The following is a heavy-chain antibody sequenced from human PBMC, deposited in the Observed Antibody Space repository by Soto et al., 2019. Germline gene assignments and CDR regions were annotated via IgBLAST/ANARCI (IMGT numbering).Heavy chain of an antibody. D-gene: IGHD6-13*01. CDR2: ISSSSSYI. CDR1: GFTFSSYS. V-gene: IGHV3-21*01. CDR3: ARALLYSSSWTYDYYYYYGMDV. Sequence: PGGSLRLSCAASGFTFSSYSMNWVRQAPGKGLEWVSSISSSSSYIYYADPVKGRFTISRDNAKNSLYLQMNSLRAEDTAVYYCARALLYSSSWTYDYYYYYGMDVWGQGTTVTVSS. J-gene: IGHJ6*02.